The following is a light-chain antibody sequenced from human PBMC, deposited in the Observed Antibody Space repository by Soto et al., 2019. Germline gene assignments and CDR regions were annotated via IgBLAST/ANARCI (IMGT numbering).Light chain of an antibody. CDR2: DVK. J-gene: IGLJ1*01. V-gene: IGLV2-11*01. CDR3: CSYAGSYTFV. CDR1: SSDVGGYNY. Sequence: QSALTQPRSLSGSPGQSVTISCTGTSSDVGGYNYVSWYQQYPGKAPKVMIYDVKTRPSGVPDRFSGSKSGNTASLTISGLQAEDEADYYCCSYAGSYTFVFGTGTKLTVL.